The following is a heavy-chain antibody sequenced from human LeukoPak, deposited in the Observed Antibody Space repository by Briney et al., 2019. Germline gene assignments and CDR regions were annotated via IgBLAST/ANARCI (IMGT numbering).Heavy chain of an antibody. CDR3: ARHNLHGPYYFDY. CDR2: IYYSGST. CDR1: GGSISSYY. V-gene: IGHV4-39*01. J-gene: IGHJ4*02. D-gene: IGHD1-14*01. Sequence: SETLSLTCTVSGGSISSYYWGWIRQPPGKGLEWIGSIYYSGSTYYNPSLKSRVTISVDTSKNQFSLKLSSVTAADTAVYYCARHNLHGPYYFDYWGQGTLVTVSS.